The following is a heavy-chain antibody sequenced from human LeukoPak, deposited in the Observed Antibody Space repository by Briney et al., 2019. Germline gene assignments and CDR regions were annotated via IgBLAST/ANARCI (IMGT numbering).Heavy chain of an antibody. CDR1: GGSISSYY. CDR2: IYASGST. Sequence: SETLSLTCTVAGGSISSYYWSWTRQPPGKGLEWIGYIYASGSTKYNPPLKSRVTISVDTSKNQFSLKLSSVTAAVTAVYYCSTGVPGPSMPTWGQGILVTAAS. V-gene: IGHV4-59*01. CDR3: STGVPGPSMPT. D-gene: IGHD2/OR15-2a*01. J-gene: IGHJ5*02.